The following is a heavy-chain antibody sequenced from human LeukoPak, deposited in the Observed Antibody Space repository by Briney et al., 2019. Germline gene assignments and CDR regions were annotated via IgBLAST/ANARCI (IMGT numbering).Heavy chain of an antibody. J-gene: IGHJ4*02. V-gene: IGHV3-23*01. Sequence: GGSLRLSCAASGFTFSSYAMSWVRQAPGKGLEWVSAISGSGGSTYYADSVKGRFTISRDNSKNTLYLQMNSLRAEDTAVYYCAKEWAPIVWSDYYDSSGYYYIDYWGQGTLVTVSS. CDR2: ISGSGGST. CDR3: AKEWAPIVWSDYYDSSGYYYIDY. D-gene: IGHD3-22*01. CDR1: GFTFSSYA.